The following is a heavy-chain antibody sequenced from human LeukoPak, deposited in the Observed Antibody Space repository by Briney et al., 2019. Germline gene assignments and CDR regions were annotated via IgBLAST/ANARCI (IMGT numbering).Heavy chain of an antibody. Sequence: GGSLRLSCAASGFTVSSTYMSWVRQAPGKGLEWVSAISGSGGSTYYADSVKGRFTISRDNSKNTLYLQMNSLRAEDTAVYYCAKDRDTMVRGVIIGFDYWGQGTLVTVSS. D-gene: IGHD3-10*01. CDR3: AKDRDTMVRGVIIGFDY. J-gene: IGHJ4*02. V-gene: IGHV3-23*01. CDR1: GFTVSSTY. CDR2: ISGSGGST.